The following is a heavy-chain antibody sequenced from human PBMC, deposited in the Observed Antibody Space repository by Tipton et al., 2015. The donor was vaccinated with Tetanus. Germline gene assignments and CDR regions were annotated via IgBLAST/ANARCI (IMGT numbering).Heavy chain of an antibody. CDR1: GGSISDNY. Sequence: TLSLTCTVSGGSISDNYWSWIRQAPGKGLEWIGYVYSTGSASYSPSLKSRVTISVDTSKNQFSLKLSSVTAADTAVYYCVANDGGLEHGQHWGQGTLVTVSS. D-gene: IGHD2-8*01. CDR3: VANDGGLEHGQH. CDR2: VYSTGSA. J-gene: IGHJ1*01. V-gene: IGHV4-59*01.